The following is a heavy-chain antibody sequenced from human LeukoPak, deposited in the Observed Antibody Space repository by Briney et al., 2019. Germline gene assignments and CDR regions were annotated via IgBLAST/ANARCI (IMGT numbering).Heavy chain of an antibody. Sequence: ASVKVSCKASGYTFTDYYMHWVRQAPGQGLEWMGIINPSGGSTSYAQKFQGRVTMTRDTSTSTVYMELSSLRSEDTAVYYCARVPAGIAVAGTSFDYWGQGTLVTVSS. J-gene: IGHJ4*02. V-gene: IGHV1-46*01. D-gene: IGHD6-19*01. CDR3: ARVPAGIAVAGTSFDY. CDR1: GYTFTDYY. CDR2: INPSGGST.